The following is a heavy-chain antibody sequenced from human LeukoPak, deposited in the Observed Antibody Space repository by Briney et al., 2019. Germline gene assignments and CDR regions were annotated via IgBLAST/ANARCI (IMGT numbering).Heavy chain of an antibody. CDR2: ISGSGDST. J-gene: IGHJ6*03. V-gene: IGHV3-23*01. CDR3: ARGRVAGTYYMDV. CDR1: GFTLRSYV. Sequence: GGSLRLSCVASGFTLRSYVMNWVRQTPGKGLEWVSSISGSGDSTFYADSVKGRFTISRDNAKNTLYLQMNSLRAEDTAVYYCARGRVAGTYYMDVWGKGTTVTISS. D-gene: IGHD6-19*01.